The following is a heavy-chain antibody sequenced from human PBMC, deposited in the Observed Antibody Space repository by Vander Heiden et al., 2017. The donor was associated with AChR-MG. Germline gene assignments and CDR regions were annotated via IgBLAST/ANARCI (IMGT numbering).Heavy chain of an antibody. Sequence: QVQLQQWGAGLLKPSETLSLTCAVYGGSCSGYYWSWVRQPPGKWLEWIGEIKYSGSTNYNPSLKSPVTISVDTSKNQFSLKLSSVTAADTAVYYCARENYDILTGFWGRGLRPYFDYWGQGTLVTVSS. J-gene: IGHJ4*02. CDR1: GGSCSGYY. D-gene: IGHD3-9*01. V-gene: IGHV4-34*01. CDR3: ARENYDILTGFWGRGLRPYFDY. CDR2: IKYSGST.